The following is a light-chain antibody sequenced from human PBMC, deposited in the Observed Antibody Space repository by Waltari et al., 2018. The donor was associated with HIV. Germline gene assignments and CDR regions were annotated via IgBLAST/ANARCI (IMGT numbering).Light chain of an antibody. J-gene: IGLJ2*01. CDR3: SSYAGSNNFGV. V-gene: IGLV2-8*01. CDR2: EVS. Sequence: QSALTQPPAASGSPGQSVPISCTGTSSDVGGYHYVSRYHQHPGKAPKLMIYEVSKRPSGFPDRFSGSKSGNTASLTVSGLQAEDEADYYCSSYAGSNNFGVFGGGTKLTVL. CDR1: SSDVGGYHY.